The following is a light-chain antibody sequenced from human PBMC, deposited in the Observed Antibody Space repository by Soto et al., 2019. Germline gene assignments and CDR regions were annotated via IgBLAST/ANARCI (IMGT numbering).Light chain of an antibody. CDR1: QSVSNNY. CDR2: GAS. CDR3: LQHNSYPRT. V-gene: IGKV3-20*01. Sequence: EIVLTQSPGTLSLSPGERATLSCRASQSVSNNYLAWYQQKPGQAPRLLIYGASNRATGIPARFSGSGSGTDFTLTISSLQPEDFATYYCLQHNSYPRTFGQGTKVDI. J-gene: IGKJ1*01.